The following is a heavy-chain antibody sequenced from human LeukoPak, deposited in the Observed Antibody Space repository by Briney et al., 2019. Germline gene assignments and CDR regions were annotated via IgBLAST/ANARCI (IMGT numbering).Heavy chain of an antibody. CDR1: GFTFSSYA. D-gene: IGHD4-11*01. CDR3: ARDTGVAFDP. CDR2: ISYDGSNK. J-gene: IGHJ5*02. V-gene: IGHV3-30*04. Sequence: GRSLRLSCAASGFTFSSYAMHWVRQAPGKGLEWVAVISYDGSNKYYADSVKGRFTISRDNSKNTLYLQMNSLRAEDTAVYYCARDTGVAFDPWGQGALVTVSS.